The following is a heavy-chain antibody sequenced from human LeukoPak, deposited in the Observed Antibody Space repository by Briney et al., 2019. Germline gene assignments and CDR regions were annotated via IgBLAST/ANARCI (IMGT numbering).Heavy chain of an antibody. V-gene: IGHV4-30-2*01. D-gene: IGHD4-17*01. Sequence: PSETLSLTCAVSGGPISSGGYSWSWIRQPPGKGLEWIGYIYHSGSTYYNPSLKSRVTISVDRSKNQFSLKLSSVTAADTAVYYCARGKGYGDYNWFDPWGQGTLVTVSS. CDR3: ARGKGYGDYNWFDP. CDR1: GGPISSGGYS. J-gene: IGHJ5*02. CDR2: IYHSGST.